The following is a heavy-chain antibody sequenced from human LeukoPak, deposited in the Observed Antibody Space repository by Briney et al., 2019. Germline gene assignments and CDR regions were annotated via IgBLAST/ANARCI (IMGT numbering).Heavy chain of an antibody. V-gene: IGHV3-43*01. J-gene: IGHJ3*02. D-gene: IGHD5-24*01. Sequence: GGSLRLSCAASGFTFDDYTMHWVRQAPGKGLEWVSLISWDGGSTYYADSVKGRFTISRDNSKNSLYLQMNSLRTEDIALYYCAKEGQDGYISDAFDIWGQGTMVTVSS. CDR3: AKEGQDGYISDAFDI. CDR2: ISWDGGST. CDR1: GFTFDDYT.